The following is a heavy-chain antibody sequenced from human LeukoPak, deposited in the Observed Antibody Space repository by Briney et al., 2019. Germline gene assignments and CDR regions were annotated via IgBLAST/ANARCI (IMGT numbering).Heavy chain of an antibody. Sequence: GGSLRLSCAASGFTFSSYSMNWVRQAPGKGLEWVSSISSSSSYIYYADSVKGGFTISRDNAKNSLYLQMNSLRAEDTVVYYCAREGGEAIDAFDIWGQETMVTVSS. J-gene: IGHJ3*02. CDR1: GFTFSSYS. V-gene: IGHV3-21*01. D-gene: IGHD2-2*01. CDR2: ISSSSSYI. CDR3: AREGGEAIDAFDI.